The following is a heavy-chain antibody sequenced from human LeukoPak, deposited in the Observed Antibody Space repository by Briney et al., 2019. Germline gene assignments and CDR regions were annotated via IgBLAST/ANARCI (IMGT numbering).Heavy chain of an antibody. CDR3: ASAEEQWLDRSYYFDY. J-gene: IGHJ4*02. CDR1: GGSISSSSYY. D-gene: IGHD6-19*01. V-gene: IGHV4-39*07. CDR2: IYYSGST. Sequence: SETLSLTCTVSGGSISSSSYYWGWIRQPPGKGLEWIGSIYYSGSTYYNPSLKSRVTISVDTSKNQFSLKLSSVTAADTAVYYCASAEEQWLDRSYYFDYWGQGTLVTVSS.